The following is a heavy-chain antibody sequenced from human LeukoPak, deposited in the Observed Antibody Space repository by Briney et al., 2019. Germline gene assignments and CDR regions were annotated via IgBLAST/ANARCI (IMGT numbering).Heavy chain of an antibody. CDR1: GGSISSYY. Sequence: KSSETLSLTCTVSGGSISSYYWSWIRQPPGKGLEWIGYIYYSGSTNYNPSLKSRVTTSVDTSKNQFTLKLSSVTAADTAVYYCARHCINCSGGSGNFEYWGQGTLVTVSS. V-gene: IGHV4-59*08. D-gene: IGHD2-15*01. CDR2: IYYSGST. CDR3: ARHCINCSGGSGNFEY. J-gene: IGHJ4*02.